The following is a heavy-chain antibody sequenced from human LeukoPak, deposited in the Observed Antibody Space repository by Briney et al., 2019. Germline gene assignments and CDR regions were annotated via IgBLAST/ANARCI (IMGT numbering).Heavy chain of an antibody. J-gene: IGHJ4*02. D-gene: IGHD6-13*01. CDR1: GFTFSSSW. Sequence: GGSLRLSCAASGFTFSSSWMHWVRQAPGKGLEWVSYMNGDGSTISHADSVKGRFTISRDNAKNTLHMQMNSLREEDTAVYFCVRGTSNWYGVDSWGRGTPVTVSS. V-gene: IGHV3-74*01. CDR3: VRGTSNWYGVDS. CDR2: MNGDGSTI.